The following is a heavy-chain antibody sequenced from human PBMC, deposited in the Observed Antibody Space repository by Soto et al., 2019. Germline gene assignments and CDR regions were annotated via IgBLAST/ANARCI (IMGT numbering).Heavy chain of an antibody. CDR2: LSPTTGGT. V-gene: IGHV1-2*02. D-gene: IGHD3-9*01. Sequence: ASVKVSCKTSGNTLTSFYIHWVRQAPGQGLEWVGRLSPTTGGTNYAQHFQGRVTVTWDMSTFTAYMELSSLIYEGTAVYYCARPPGYVTDWYYFDTWGQGTQVTVSS. CDR1: GNTLTSFY. J-gene: IGHJ4*02. CDR3: ARPPGYVTDWYYFDT.